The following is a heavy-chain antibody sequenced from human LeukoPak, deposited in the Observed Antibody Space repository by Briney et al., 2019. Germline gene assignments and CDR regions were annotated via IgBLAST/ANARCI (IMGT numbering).Heavy chain of an antibody. D-gene: IGHD1-14*01. CDR1: GFAFSTYA. Sequence: GGSLRLSCAASGFAFSTYAMRWVRQAPGKGLELVSTISGSGGSTYYAESVKGRFTISRDNSKNTLYLQMTSLRAEDTAVYYCAKSAPVLAPFDYWGQGTLVTVSS. CDR2: ISGSGGST. J-gene: IGHJ4*02. V-gene: IGHV3-23*01. CDR3: AKSAPVLAPFDY.